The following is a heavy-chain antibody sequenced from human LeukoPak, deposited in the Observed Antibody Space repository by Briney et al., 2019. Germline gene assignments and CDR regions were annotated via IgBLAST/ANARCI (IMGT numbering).Heavy chain of an antibody. CDR3: AKVSTGGLFNNALDM. D-gene: IGHD2-8*02. CDR1: GFSFSSHG. J-gene: IGHJ3*02. CDR2: IRYDGSNQ. V-gene: IGHV3-30*02. Sequence: GGSLRLSCAASGFSFSSHGLHWVRQAPGKGLEWVAFIRYDGSNQYYADSVKGRFTISRDDSKNTLYLQMDSPRAEDTAVYYCAKVSTGGLFNNALDMWGQGTIVTVSS.